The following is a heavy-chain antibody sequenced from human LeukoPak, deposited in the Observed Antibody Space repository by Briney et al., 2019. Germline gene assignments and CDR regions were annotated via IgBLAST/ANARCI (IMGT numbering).Heavy chain of an antibody. Sequence: ASVKVSCKASGYTLTDYYMHWVRQVPGQGLEWMGWINPNSGDTNSAQKFQGRVTMTRDTSISTAYMELSRLTSDDTAVYYCARDWRGSYFPDFWGQGTLVTVSS. CDR2: INPNSGDT. V-gene: IGHV1-2*02. CDR1: GYTLTDYY. D-gene: IGHD1-26*01. CDR3: ARDWRGSYFPDF. J-gene: IGHJ4*02.